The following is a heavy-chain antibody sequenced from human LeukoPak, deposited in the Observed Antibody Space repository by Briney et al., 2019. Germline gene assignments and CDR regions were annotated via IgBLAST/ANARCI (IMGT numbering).Heavy chain of an antibody. CDR3: ATASQGSEY. Sequence: GGSLRLSCAASAFTFCSEWMKWERQAPGKGREWVASINQDGSEKNYVDSVKGRFTIPRDNAKSSLYLQRNSLRAEDSSIYYCATASQGSEYWGQGTLVTVSS. CDR1: AFTFCSEW. CDR2: INQDGSEK. V-gene: IGHV3-7*01. J-gene: IGHJ4*02.